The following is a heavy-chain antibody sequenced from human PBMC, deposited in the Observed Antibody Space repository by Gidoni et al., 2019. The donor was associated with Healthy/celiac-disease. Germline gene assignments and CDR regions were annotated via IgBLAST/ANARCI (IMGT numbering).Heavy chain of an antibody. J-gene: IGHJ5*02. CDR3: ARTVVPAATGWFDP. Sequence: EVQLVQSVAEVKKPGESLTISCKSSGYSFTSYWIGLVRQMPGKGLHWMGIIYPGDSDTRYSPSFQGQVTISADKSISTAYLQWSSLKASDTAMYYCARTVVPAATGWFDPWGQGTLVTVSS. V-gene: IGHV5-51*01. CDR2: IYPGDSDT. D-gene: IGHD2-2*01. CDR1: GYSFTSYW.